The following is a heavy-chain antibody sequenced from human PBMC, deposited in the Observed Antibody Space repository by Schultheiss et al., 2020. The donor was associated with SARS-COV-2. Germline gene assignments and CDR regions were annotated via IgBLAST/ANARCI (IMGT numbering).Heavy chain of an antibody. V-gene: IGHV3-21*01. CDR1: GFTFSSYE. J-gene: IGHJ5*02. Sequence: GGSLRLSCAASGFTFSSYEMNWVRQAPGKGLEWVSSISSSSSYIYYADSVKGRFTISRDNAKNSLYLQMNSLRAEDTAVYYCARRSSGWYNWFDPWGQGTLVTVSS. CDR3: ARRSSGWYNWFDP. D-gene: IGHD6-19*01. CDR2: ISSSSSYI.